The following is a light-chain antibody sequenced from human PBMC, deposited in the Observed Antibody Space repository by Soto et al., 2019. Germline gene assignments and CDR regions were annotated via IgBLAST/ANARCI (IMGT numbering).Light chain of an antibody. J-gene: IGLJ2*01. CDR3: ISYAGSLNLV. CDR1: SSDVGTYNY. Sequence: QSVLTQPPSASGSPGQAVTIACTGTSSDVGTYNYVSWYQHHPGKAPKLIIYEVNKRPSGVPDRFSGSKSGNTASLTVSGLQPEDGADYYCISYAGSLNLVFGGGTKLTVL. CDR2: EVN. V-gene: IGLV2-8*01.